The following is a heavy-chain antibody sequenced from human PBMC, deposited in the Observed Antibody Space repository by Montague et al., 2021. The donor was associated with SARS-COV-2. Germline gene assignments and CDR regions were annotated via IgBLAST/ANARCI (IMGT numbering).Heavy chain of an antibody. D-gene: IGHD5-24*01. Sequence: SLRLSCAASGFTFSSYSMNWVRQAPGKGLEWVSYISSSSSTIYYADSVKGRFTISRDNAKNSLYLQMNSLRAEDTAVYYCAREGEMATIWVGYYYYYGMDVSGQGTTGTVSS. J-gene: IGHJ6*02. V-gene: IGHV3-48*04. CDR3: AREGEMATIWVGYYYYYGMDV. CDR2: ISSSSSTI. CDR1: GFTFSSYS.